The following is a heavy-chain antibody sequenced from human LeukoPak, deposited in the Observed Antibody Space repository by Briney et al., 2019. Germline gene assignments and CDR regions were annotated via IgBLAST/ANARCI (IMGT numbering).Heavy chain of an antibody. V-gene: IGHV1-46*01. J-gene: IGHJ5*02. CDR2: INPSGGST. CDR1: GYTFTSYY. CDR3: ARDRGAVAGTHPFDP. D-gene: IGHD6-19*01. Sequence: ASVKVSCKASGYTFTSYYMHWVRQAPGQGLEWMGIINPSGGSTSYAQKFQGRVTMTRDMSTSTVYMELSSLRSEDTAVYYCARDRGAVAGTHPFDPWGQGTLVTVSS.